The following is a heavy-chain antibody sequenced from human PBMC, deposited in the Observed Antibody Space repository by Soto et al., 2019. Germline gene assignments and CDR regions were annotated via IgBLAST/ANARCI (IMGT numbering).Heavy chain of an antibody. V-gene: IGHV4-31*03. D-gene: IGHD3-22*01. CDR1: GGSISSGGYY. J-gene: IGHJ4*02. CDR2: IYYSGCT. Sequence: TLSLTCTVSGGSISSGGYYWSWIRQHPGKGLEWIGYIYYSGCTYYNPSLKSRVTISVDTSKNQFSLKLSSVTAADTAVYYCARDRYYYDSSGYRHSTFDYWGQGTLVTVSS. CDR3: ARDRYYYDSSGYRHSTFDY.